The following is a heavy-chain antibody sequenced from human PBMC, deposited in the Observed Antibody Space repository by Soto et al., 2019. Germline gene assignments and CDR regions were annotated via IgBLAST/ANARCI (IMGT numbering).Heavy chain of an antibody. CDR3: ARLVVVSPVANV. V-gene: IGHV4-39*01. J-gene: IGHJ4*02. Sequence: QLQLQESGPGPVKPSGTLSLTCTVSGGAINTNNYYWGWVRQPPGKGLEWIGSVFYDGTSYYRPSLKSRVTVSLATYRTQFSLKLNSVTAADTAVYYCARLVVVSPVANVWGQGTLVTVSS. D-gene: IGHD2-2*01. CDR2: VFYDGTS. CDR1: GGAINTNNYY.